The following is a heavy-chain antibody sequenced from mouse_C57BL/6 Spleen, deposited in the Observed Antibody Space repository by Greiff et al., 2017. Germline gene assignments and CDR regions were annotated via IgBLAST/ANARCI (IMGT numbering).Heavy chain of an antibody. Sequence: QVQLKQPGAELVRPGSSVKLSCKASGYTFTSYWMHWVKQRPIQGLEWIGNIDPSDSETHYNQKFKDKATLTVDKSSSTAYMQLSSLTSEDSAVYYCARSDDGPFAYWGQGTLVTVSA. V-gene: IGHV1-52*01. J-gene: IGHJ3*01. D-gene: IGHD2-3*01. CDR1: GYTFTSYW. CDR3: ARSDDGPFAY. CDR2: IDPSDSET.